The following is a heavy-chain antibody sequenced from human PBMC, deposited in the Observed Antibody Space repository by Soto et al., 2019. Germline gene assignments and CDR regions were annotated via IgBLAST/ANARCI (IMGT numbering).Heavy chain of an antibody. Sequence: ASVKVSRKASGYPLTSYSMHWVRQAPGRRLEWMGWINAGNGNTKYSQKFQGRVTITRDTSASTAYMELSSLRSEDTAVYYCARDPGYSYGYNWGQGTLVTVST. CDR2: INAGNGNT. J-gene: IGHJ4*02. CDR3: ARDPGYSYGYN. D-gene: IGHD5-18*01. V-gene: IGHV1-3*01. CDR1: GYPLTSYS.